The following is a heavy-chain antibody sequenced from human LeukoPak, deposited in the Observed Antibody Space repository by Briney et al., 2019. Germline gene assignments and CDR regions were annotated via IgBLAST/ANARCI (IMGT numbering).Heavy chain of an antibody. CDR3: ARRNKVDTAMASDY. J-gene: IGHJ4*02. CDR2: IYPGDSDT. Sequence: GESLKISCKGSGYSLTSYWIGWVRQMPGKGLEWMGTIYPGDSDTRYSPSFQGQVTISADKSISTAYLQWSSLKASDTAMYYCARRNKVDTAMASDYWGQGTLVTVSS. V-gene: IGHV5-51*01. CDR1: GYSLTSYW. D-gene: IGHD5-18*01.